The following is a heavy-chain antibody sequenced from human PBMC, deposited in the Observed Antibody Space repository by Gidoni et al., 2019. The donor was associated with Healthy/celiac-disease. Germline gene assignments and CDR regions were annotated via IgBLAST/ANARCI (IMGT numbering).Heavy chain of an antibody. CDR3: AKAGGERWVHRR. Sequence: QVQLVESGGGVVQPGRSLRLSCAASGFPFSSYGMHWVRQAPGKGLEWVAVISYDGSNKYYADSVKGRVTISRDNSKNTLYLQMNSLRAEDTAVYYCAKAGGERWVHRRWGQGTLVTVSS. D-gene: IGHD1-1*01. V-gene: IGHV3-30*18. J-gene: IGHJ4*02. CDR2: ISYDGSNK. CDR1: GFPFSSYG.